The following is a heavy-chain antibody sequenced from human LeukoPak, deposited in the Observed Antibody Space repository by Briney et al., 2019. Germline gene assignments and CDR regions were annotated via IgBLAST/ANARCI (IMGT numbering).Heavy chain of an antibody. D-gene: IGHD2-2*01. CDR1: GFTFSSYS. J-gene: IGHJ6*03. CDR2: ISSSSSYI. Sequence: TGGSRRLSCAASGFTFSSYSMNLVRQAPGKGLEWVSYISSSSSYIYYADSVKGRFTISRDNAKNSLYLQMNSLRAEDTAVYYCARYCSSTSCHDTYYYYYMDVWGKGTTVTVSS. CDR3: ARYCSSTSCHDTYYYYYMDV. V-gene: IGHV3-21*01.